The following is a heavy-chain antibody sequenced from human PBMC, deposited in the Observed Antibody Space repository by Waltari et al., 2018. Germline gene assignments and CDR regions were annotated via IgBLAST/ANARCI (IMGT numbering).Heavy chain of an antibody. D-gene: IGHD6-19*01. CDR3: ARDSLRWLNALDI. Sequence: EVQLVESGGGLVQPGGSLRLSCADSGFTFSSYTMNWVRQAPGKGLEWVSYISSSSRTIYYADSVKGRFTISRDNAKNSLFLQMNSLKAEDTAVYYCARDSLRWLNALDIWGQGTMVTLSS. J-gene: IGHJ3*02. V-gene: IGHV3-48*04. CDR1: GFTFSSYT. CDR2: ISSSSRTI.